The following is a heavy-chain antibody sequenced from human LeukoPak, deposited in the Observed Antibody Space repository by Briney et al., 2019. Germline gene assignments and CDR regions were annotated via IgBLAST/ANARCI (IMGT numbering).Heavy chain of an antibody. J-gene: IGHJ5*02. Sequence: SETLSLTCTVSGGSVSSGSYYWSWIRQPPGKGLEWIGYIYYSGSINYNPSLKSRVTISVDTSKNQFSLKLSSVTAADTAVYYCARAVVVVAATFWFDPWGQGTLVTVSS. CDR3: ARAVVVVAATFWFDP. V-gene: IGHV4-61*01. CDR1: GGSVSSGSYY. D-gene: IGHD2-15*01. CDR2: IYYSGSI.